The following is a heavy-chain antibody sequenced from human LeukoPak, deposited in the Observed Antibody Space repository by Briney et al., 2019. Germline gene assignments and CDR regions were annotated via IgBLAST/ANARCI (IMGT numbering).Heavy chain of an antibody. CDR3: ARRLVVSYGELLDY. Sequence: ASVTVSFTASGYTFTIYAMNWVRQAPGQGLEWMGWINTNTGNPTYAQGFTGRFVFSLDTSVSTAYLQISSLKAEDTAVYYCARRLVVSYGELLDYWGQGTLVTVSS. CDR2: INTNTGNP. CDR1: GYTFTIYA. D-gene: IGHD4-17*01. J-gene: IGHJ4*02. V-gene: IGHV7-4-1*02.